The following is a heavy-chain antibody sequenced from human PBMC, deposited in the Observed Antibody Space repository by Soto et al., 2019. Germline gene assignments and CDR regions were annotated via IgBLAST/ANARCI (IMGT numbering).Heavy chain of an antibody. CDR3: ARDTSRHPYCGGDCYSSGMDV. J-gene: IGHJ6*02. V-gene: IGHV1-69*13. CDR1: GGTFSSYA. D-gene: IGHD2-21*01. CDR2: IIPIFGTA. Sequence: SVKVSCKASGGTFSSYAISWVRQAPGQGLEWMGGIIPIFGTANYAQKFQGRVTITADESTSTAYMELSSLRSEDTAVYYCARDTSRHPYCGGDCYSSGMDVWGQGTTVTVSS.